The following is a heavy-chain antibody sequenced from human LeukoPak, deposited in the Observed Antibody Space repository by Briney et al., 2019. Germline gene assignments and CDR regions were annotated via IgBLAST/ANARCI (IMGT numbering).Heavy chain of an antibody. CDR1: GFTFTSYA. CDR3: AKPETYYDILTGYDF. CDR2: ISGSGGRT. J-gene: IGHJ4*02. Sequence: PGGSLRLSCAASGFTFTSYAMSWVRQAPGKGLEWVSAISGSGGRTDYADSVKGRFTISRDNSKNTLYLQMISLRAEDTAVYYCAKPETYYDILTGYDFWGQGILVTVSS. V-gene: IGHV3-23*01. D-gene: IGHD3-9*01.